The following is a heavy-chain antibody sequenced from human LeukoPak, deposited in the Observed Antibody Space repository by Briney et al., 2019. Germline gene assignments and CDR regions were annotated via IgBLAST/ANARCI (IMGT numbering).Heavy chain of an antibody. CDR3: ARHRAYGDYVDGFDI. CDR2: IFPGDSDT. Sequence: GESLKISCKGSGYSFPIYCIGWVRQMPGKGLEWMGIIFPGDSDTRYSSSFQGQVTISADKSISTAYLQWSSLKASDTAIYYCARHRAYGDYVDGFDIWGQGTMVTVSS. D-gene: IGHD4-17*01. CDR1: GYSFPIYC. J-gene: IGHJ3*02. V-gene: IGHV5-51*01.